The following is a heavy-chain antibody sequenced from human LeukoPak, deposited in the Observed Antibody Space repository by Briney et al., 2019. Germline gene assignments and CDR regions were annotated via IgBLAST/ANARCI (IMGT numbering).Heavy chain of an antibody. J-gene: IGHJ4*02. CDR3: ARESVVTAIPMDY. D-gene: IGHD2-21*02. V-gene: IGHV3-33*01. CDR1: GFTFSSYG. Sequence: PGGSLRLSCAASGFTFSSYGMHWVRQAPGKGLEWVGVIWYDGSNKYYADSVKGRFTISRDNSKNTLYLQMNSLRAEDTAVYYCARESVVTAIPMDYWGQGTLVTVSS. CDR2: IWYDGSNK.